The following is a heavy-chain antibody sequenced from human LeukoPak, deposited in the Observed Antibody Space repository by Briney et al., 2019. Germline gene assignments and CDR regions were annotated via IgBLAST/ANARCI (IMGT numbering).Heavy chain of an antibody. CDR3: ARRSGSTFSYYFDY. D-gene: IGHD3-10*01. V-gene: IGHV3-74*03. Sequence: GGSLRLFCAASGFSFSGSWMHWVRQAPGKGLVWVSLISSDGSTTTYADSVKGRFTISRDNAKNTVYLQMNSLRAEDTAVYYCARRSGSTFSYYFDYWGQGTLVTVSS. CDR2: ISSDGSTT. CDR1: GFSFSGSW. J-gene: IGHJ4*02.